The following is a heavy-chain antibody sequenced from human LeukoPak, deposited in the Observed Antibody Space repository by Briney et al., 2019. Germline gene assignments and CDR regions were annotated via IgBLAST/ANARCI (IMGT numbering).Heavy chain of an antibody. J-gene: IGHJ3*02. CDR3: ARKRGYCSSTSCYRYHDAFDI. V-gene: IGHV4-39*07. D-gene: IGHD2-2*01. Sequence: SSETLSLTCTVSGGSISSSSYYWSWIRQPPGKGLEWIGEINHSGSTNYNPSLKSRVTISVDTSKNQFSLKLSSVTAADTAVYYCARKRGYCSSTSCYRYHDAFDIWGQGTMVTVSS. CDR1: GGSISSSSYY. CDR2: INHSGST.